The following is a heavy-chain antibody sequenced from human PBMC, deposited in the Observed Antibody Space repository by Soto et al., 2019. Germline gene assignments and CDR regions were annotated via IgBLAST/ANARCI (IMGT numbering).Heavy chain of an antibody. J-gene: IGHJ6*02. CDR2: IYYSGST. Sequence: SETLSLTCTVSGGSVSSGSYYWSWIRQPPGKGLEWIGYIYYSGSTNYNPSLKSRVTISVDTSKNQFSLKLSSVTAADTAVYYCARDRIAMVGFWAYGTDVWGQGTTVTVSS. D-gene: IGHD5-18*01. V-gene: IGHV4-61*01. CDR3: ARDRIAMVGFWAYGTDV. CDR1: GGSVSSGSYY.